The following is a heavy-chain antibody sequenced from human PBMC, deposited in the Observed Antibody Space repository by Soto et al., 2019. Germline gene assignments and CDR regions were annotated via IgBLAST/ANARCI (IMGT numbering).Heavy chain of an antibody. V-gene: IGHV1-69*02. CDR2: IIPILGIA. D-gene: IGHD3-3*01. CDR1: GGTFSIYT. J-gene: IGHJ4*02. Sequence: SVKVSCKASGGTFSIYTISWVRQAPGQGLEWMGRIIPILGIANYAQKFQGRVTITADKSTSTAYMELSSLRSEDTAVYYCARVAEYYDFWSGYFDYWGQGTLVTV. CDR3: ARVAEYYDFWSGYFDY.